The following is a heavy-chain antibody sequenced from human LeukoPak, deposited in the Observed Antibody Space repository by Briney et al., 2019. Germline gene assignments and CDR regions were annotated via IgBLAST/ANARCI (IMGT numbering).Heavy chain of an antibody. J-gene: IGHJ5*02. D-gene: IGHD6-6*01. CDR2: INAGNGNT. Sequence: GASVKVSCKASGYTFTSYAMHWVRQAPGQRLEWMGWINAGNGNTKYSQEFQGRVTITRDTSASTAYMELSSLRSEDMAVYYCAGALVKQLTRFDPWGQGTLVTVSS. V-gene: IGHV1-3*03. CDR1: GYTFTSYA. CDR3: AGALVKQLTRFDP.